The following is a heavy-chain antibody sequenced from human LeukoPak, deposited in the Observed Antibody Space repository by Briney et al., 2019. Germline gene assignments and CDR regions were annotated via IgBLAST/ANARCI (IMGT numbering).Heavy chain of an antibody. D-gene: IGHD3-10*01. CDR1: GDSINNYY. Sequence: PSETLSLTCTVSGDSINNYYWSWIRQPPGKGLEWIGNINYSGSTNSNPSLKSRATISVGMSRKHFFLDLSSVTAADTAVYYCARDQYYGSGSLMDVWGKGTTVTISS. V-gene: IGHV4-59*01. J-gene: IGHJ6*04. CDR3: ARDQYYGSGSLMDV. CDR2: INYSGST.